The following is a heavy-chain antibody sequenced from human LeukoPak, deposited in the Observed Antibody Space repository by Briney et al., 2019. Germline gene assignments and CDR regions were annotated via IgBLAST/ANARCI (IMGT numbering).Heavy chain of an antibody. D-gene: IGHD6-19*01. CDR2: ISSSGSTI. Sequence: GGSLRLSCAASGFTFSDYYMSWIRQAPGKGLEWVSYISSSGSTIYYADSVKGRFTISRDNAKNSLYLQMNSLRAEDTAVYYCARDSTDNPKYSSGWYFDYWGQGTLVTVSS. CDR3: ARDSTDNPKYSSGWYFDY. V-gene: IGHV3-11*04. CDR1: GFTFSDYY. J-gene: IGHJ4*02.